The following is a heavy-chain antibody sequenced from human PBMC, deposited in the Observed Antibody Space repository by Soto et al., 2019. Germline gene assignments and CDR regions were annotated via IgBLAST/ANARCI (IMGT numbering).Heavy chain of an antibody. J-gene: IGHJ6*02. CDR2: IYYSGST. V-gene: IGHV4-31*03. D-gene: IGHD3-3*01. CDR1: GGSISSGGYY. Sequence: QVQLQESGPGLVKPSQTLSLTCTVSGGSISSGGYYWSWIRQHPGKGLEWIGYIYYSGSTYYNPSLQSRVTISVDTSKNQFSLKLSSVTAADTAVYYCARGHYDLWSGYSPGGMDVWGQGTTVTVSS. CDR3: ARGHYDLWSGYSPGGMDV.